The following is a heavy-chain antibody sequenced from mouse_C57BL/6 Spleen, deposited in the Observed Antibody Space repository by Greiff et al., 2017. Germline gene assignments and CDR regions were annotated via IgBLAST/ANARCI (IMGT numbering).Heavy chain of an antibody. V-gene: IGHV1-64*01. D-gene: IGHD1-1*01. CDR3: ARADYYGSRGY. J-gene: IGHJ2*01. CDR2: IHPNSGST. CDR1: GYTFTSYW. Sequence: VQLQQPGAELVKPGASVKLSCKASGYTFTSYWMHWVKQRPGQGLEWIGMIHPNSGSTNYNEKFKSKATLTVDKSSSTAYMQLSSLTSEDSAVYYCARADYYGSRGYWGQGTTLTVSS.